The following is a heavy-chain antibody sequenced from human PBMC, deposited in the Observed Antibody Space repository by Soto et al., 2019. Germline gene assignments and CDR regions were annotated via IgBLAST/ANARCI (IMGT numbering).Heavy chain of an antibody. Sequence: SGTLSLTCTVSGCTICSYYWSWIRQPPGKGLEWIGYIYYSGSTNYNPSLKSRVTISVDTSKNQFSLKLSSVTAADTAVYYCARDWEGYCSGGSCPFWFDPWGQGTLVTVSS. CDR1: GCTICSYY. V-gene: IGHV4-59*01. CDR3: ARDWEGYCSGGSCPFWFDP. J-gene: IGHJ5*02. D-gene: IGHD2-15*01. CDR2: IYYSGST.